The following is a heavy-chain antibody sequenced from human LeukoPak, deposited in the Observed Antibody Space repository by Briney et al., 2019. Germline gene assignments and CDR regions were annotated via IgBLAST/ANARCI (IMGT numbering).Heavy chain of an antibody. J-gene: IGHJ3*02. CDR3: ARDRRSGYSYGPLDAFDI. CDR1: GGSISSSNW. CDR2: IYHSGST. Sequence: SETLSLTCAVSGGSISSSNWWSWVRQPPGKGLEWIGEIYHSGSTNYNPSLKSRVTISVDKSKNQFSLKLSSVTAADTAVYYCARDRRSGYSYGPLDAFDIWGQGTMVTVSS. V-gene: IGHV4-4*02. D-gene: IGHD5-18*01.